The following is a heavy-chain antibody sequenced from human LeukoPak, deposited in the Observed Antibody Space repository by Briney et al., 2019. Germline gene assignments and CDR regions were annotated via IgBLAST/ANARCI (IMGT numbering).Heavy chain of an antibody. J-gene: IGHJ4*02. CDR1: GFTFSGYW. D-gene: IGHD2-21*02. V-gene: IGHV3-74*01. CDR3: TRDIGDFVSDF. Sequence: GGSLRLSCAASGFTFSGYWMNWVRQAPGKGLVWVSRIASDGSSTTYADSVKGRFSISRDNAKNTLYLQMNSLRVEDTAVYYCTRDIGDFVSDFWGQGTLVTVSS. CDR2: IASDGSST.